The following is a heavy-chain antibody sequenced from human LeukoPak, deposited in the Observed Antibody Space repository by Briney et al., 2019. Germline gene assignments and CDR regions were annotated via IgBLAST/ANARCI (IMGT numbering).Heavy chain of an antibody. J-gene: IGHJ4*02. CDR1: GGSISSSSYY. CDR2: IYYSGST. Sequence: PSETLSLTCTVSGGSISSSSYYWGWIRQPPGKGLEWIGSIYYSGSTYYNPSLKSRVTISVDTSKNQFSLKLSSVTAADTAVYYCARALFLSPYFDYWGQGTLVTVSS. V-gene: IGHV4-39*07. D-gene: IGHD2/OR15-2a*01. CDR3: ARALFLSPYFDY.